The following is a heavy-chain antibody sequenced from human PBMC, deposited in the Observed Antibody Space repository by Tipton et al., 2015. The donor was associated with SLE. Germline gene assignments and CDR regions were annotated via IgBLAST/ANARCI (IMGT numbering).Heavy chain of an antibody. CDR1: GYSISSGYF. CDR2: SYHSGST. CDR3: ARRDAFDI. Sequence: LRLSCAVSGYSISSGYFWGWIRQTPGEGLEWIGSSYHSGSTYYNPSLKSRVTISVDTSRNQFSLKLSSVTAADTAVYYCARRDAFDIWGQGTIVTVSS. J-gene: IGHJ3*02. V-gene: IGHV4-38-2*01.